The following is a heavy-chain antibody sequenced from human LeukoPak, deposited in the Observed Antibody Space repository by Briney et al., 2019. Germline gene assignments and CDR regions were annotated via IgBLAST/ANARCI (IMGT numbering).Heavy chain of an antibody. CDR2: ISVYNGNT. Sequence: GASVKVSCKASGGTFSSYAISWVRQAPGQGLEWMGWISVYNGNTNYAQKLQGRVTMTTDTSTSTAYMELRSLRSDDTAVYYCARGNNWNYESPYYYYMDVWGKGTTVTVSS. CDR3: ARGNNWNYESPYYYYMDV. D-gene: IGHD1-7*01. J-gene: IGHJ6*03. CDR1: GGTFSSYA. V-gene: IGHV1-18*01.